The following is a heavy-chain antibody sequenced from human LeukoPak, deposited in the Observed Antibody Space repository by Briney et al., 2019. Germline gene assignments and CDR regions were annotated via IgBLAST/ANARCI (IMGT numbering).Heavy chain of an antibody. Sequence: GGSLRLSCAASGFTFSSYSMNWVRQAPGKGLEWVSSISSSSSYICYADSVKGRFTISRDNAKNSLYLQMNSLRAEDTAVYHCARTTYGSGSFDYWGQGTLVTVSS. V-gene: IGHV3-21*01. D-gene: IGHD3-10*01. J-gene: IGHJ4*02. CDR3: ARTTYGSGSFDY. CDR2: ISSSSSYI. CDR1: GFTFSSYS.